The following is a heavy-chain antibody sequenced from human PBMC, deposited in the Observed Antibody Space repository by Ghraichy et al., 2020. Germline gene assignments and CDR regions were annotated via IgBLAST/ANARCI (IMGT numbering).Heavy chain of an antibody. CDR2: ISISSSYI. Sequence: GGSLRLSCAASGFAFSRYSMNWVRPAPGRGLEWVSSISISSSYIYYADSVKVRFTISRDNAKNSLYLQMNSLRAEDTAVYYCARAYSSSSGDYYYYYMDVWGKGTTVTVSS. J-gene: IGHJ6*03. D-gene: IGHD6-6*01. CDR1: GFAFSRYS. CDR3: ARAYSSSSGDYYYYYMDV. V-gene: IGHV3-21*01.